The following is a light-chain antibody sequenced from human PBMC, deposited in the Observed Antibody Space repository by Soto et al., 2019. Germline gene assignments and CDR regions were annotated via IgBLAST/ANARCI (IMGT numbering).Light chain of an antibody. CDR3: QQYNNWPPIT. V-gene: IGKV3-15*01. CDR2: GAS. Sequence: EIVLTQSAATLSVSPGERATLSWGASQSVSSNLAWYQQKTGQAPRLLIYGASTRATGIPARLSGSGSGTEFTLTISSLQSEDFEVYYCQQYNNWPPITFGQGTRLEIK. J-gene: IGKJ5*01. CDR1: QSVSSN.